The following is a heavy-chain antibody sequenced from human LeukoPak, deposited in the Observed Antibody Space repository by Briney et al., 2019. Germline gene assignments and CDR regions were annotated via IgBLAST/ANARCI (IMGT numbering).Heavy chain of an antibody. Sequence: GESLKISCKGSGYSFTSYWIGWVRQMPGKGLEWMGIIYPGDSDTRYSPSFQGQVTISADKSISTAYLQWSSLKASDTAMYYCARHLFHYDSSGYYSGDYFDYWGQGTLVTVSS. J-gene: IGHJ4*02. CDR2: IYPGDSDT. D-gene: IGHD3-22*01. V-gene: IGHV5-51*01. CDR1: GYSFTSYW. CDR3: ARHLFHYDSSGYYSGDYFDY.